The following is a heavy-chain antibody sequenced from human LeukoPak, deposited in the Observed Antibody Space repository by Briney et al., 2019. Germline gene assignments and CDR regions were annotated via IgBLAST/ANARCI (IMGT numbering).Heavy chain of an antibody. CDR1: GYRSTTYW. D-gene: IGHD3-22*01. V-gene: IGHV5-51*01. Sequence: PGESLKISCKGSGYRSTTYWIGWVRQMPGKGLEWMGNINPGDSDTRYSPSFQGQVTISADKSISTAYLLWSSLKASDTAMYYCARHPITRYYDSSGYSAAGPDYWGQGTLVTVSS. J-gene: IGHJ4*02. CDR3: ARHPITRYYDSSGYSAAGPDY. CDR2: INPGDSDT.